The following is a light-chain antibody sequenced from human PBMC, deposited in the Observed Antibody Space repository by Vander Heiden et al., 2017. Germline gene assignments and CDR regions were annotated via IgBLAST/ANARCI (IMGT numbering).Light chain of an antibody. CDR1: QSVSSN. V-gene: IGKV3-15*01. Sequence: EIVMTQSPATLSVSPGERATLSCRASQSVSSNLAWYQQKPGQAPRLLIYGASTRATGIPARFSGSGSGTEFTLTIGSLQSEDFAVYYCQLYNTWPPYTFGQGTKLEIK. CDR2: GAS. J-gene: IGKJ2*01. CDR3: QLYNTWPPYT.